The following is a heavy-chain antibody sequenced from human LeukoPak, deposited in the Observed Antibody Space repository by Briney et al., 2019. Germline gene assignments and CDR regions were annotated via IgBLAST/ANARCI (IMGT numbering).Heavy chain of an antibody. D-gene: IGHD6-13*01. CDR1: GGSISSGSYY. V-gene: IGHV4-61*02. CDR2: IYTSGST. CDR3: ARVHGSSWYAEYFQH. Sequence: PSETLSLTCTVSGGSISSGSYYWSWIRQPAGKGLEWIGRIYTSGSTNYNPSLKSRVTISVDTSKNQFSLKLSSVTAADTAVYYCARVHGSSWYAEYFQHWGQGTLVTVSS. J-gene: IGHJ1*01.